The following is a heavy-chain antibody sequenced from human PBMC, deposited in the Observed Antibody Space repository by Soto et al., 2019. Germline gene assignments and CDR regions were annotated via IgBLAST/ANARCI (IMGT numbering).Heavy chain of an antibody. CDR1: GYSISSSNW. V-gene: IGHV4-28*01. CDR3: ARQASGYYYGWFDP. Sequence: SETLSLTCAVSGYSISSSNWWGWIRQPPGKGLEWIGYIYYSGSTYYNPSLKSRVTMSVDTSKNQLSLKLSSVTAADTAVYYCARQASGYYYGWFDPWGQGTLVTVSS. D-gene: IGHD3-22*01. CDR2: IYYSGST. J-gene: IGHJ5*02.